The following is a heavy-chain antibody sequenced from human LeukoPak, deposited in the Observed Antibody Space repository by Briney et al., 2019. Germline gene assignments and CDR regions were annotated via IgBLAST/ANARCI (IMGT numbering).Heavy chain of an antibody. V-gene: IGHV4-34*01. CDR3: ARADDFWSGYYRNYYYYYMDV. J-gene: IGHJ6*03. CDR1: GGSFSGYY. D-gene: IGHD3-3*01. CDR2: INHSGST. Sequence: SETLSLTCAVYGGSFSGYYWSWIRQPPGKGLEWIGEINHSGSTNHNPSLKSRVTISVDTSKNQFSLKLSSVTAADTAVYYCARADDFWSGYYRNYYYYYMDVWGKGTTVTVSS.